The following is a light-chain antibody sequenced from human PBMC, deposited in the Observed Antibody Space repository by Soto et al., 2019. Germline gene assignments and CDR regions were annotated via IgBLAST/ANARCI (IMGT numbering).Light chain of an antibody. CDR3: QQYYNWPQLT. CDR1: QSVSSS. J-gene: IGKJ4*01. Sequence: IVVTQSPATLSVSPGETVTLSCRVSQSVSSSLAWYQQKPGQAPRLLISGAYTRATGIPARFSGSGSGTEFTLTISGLQPEDFAVYYCQQYYNWPQLTFGGGTKVDIK. V-gene: IGKV3-15*01. CDR2: GAY.